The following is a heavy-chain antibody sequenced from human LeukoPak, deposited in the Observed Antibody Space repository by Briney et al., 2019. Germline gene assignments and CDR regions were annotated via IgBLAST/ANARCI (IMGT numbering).Heavy chain of an antibody. Sequence: GGSLRLSCAAPGFTFSSYWMSWVRQAPGKGLEWVANIKQDGSEKYYVDSVRGRFTISRDNAKNSLYLQMNSLRAEDTAVYYCARVRQYYGSGSYFEDYWGQGTLVTVSS. CDR3: ARVRQYYGSGSYFEDY. CDR2: IKQDGSEK. D-gene: IGHD3-10*01. CDR1: GFTFSSYW. V-gene: IGHV3-7*01. J-gene: IGHJ4*02.